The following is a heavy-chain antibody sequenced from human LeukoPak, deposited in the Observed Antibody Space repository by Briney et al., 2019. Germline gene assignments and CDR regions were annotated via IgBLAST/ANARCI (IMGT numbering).Heavy chain of an antibody. CDR2: ISYDGSNK. J-gene: IGHJ4*02. CDR3: AKTSPPYFDWAPVDS. Sequence: GGSLRLSCAASGFTSSSYAMHWLRQAPGKGLEWVAIISYDGSNKYYADSMKGRFTISRDNSKSTLSLQMNSLRAEDTAVYYCAKTSPPYFDWAPVDSWGQGTLVTVSS. D-gene: IGHD3-9*01. V-gene: IGHV3-30*04. CDR1: GFTSSSYA.